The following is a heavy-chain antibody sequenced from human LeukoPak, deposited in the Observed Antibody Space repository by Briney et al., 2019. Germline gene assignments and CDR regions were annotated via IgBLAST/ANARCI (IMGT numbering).Heavy chain of an antibody. Sequence: SETLSLTCAVYGGSFSGYHWSWIRQSPGKGLEWIGYIYHTGSTSHSPSLKSRVTISADTSQNQFSLKLSSVTAADTAVYYCASRKLGNDYWGQGTLVTVSS. CDR3: ASRKLGNDY. D-gene: IGHD7-27*01. J-gene: IGHJ4*02. CDR2: IYHTGST. V-gene: IGHV4-59*01. CDR1: GGSFSGYH.